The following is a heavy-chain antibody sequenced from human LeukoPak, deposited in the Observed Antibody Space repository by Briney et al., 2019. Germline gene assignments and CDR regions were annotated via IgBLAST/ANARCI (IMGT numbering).Heavy chain of an antibody. CDR3: ARRGGSSSRRSPIDY. CDR1: GFTISDYW. CDR2: IKQDGSQR. D-gene: IGHD6-6*01. Sequence: TGGSLRLSCTASGFTISDYWMTWVRQAPGKGPEWVANIKQDGSQRYYVDSVRGRFTISRDNAKNSLFLQMNGLRAEDTAVYYCARRGGSSSRRSPIDYWGQGTLVTVSS. J-gene: IGHJ4*02. V-gene: IGHV3-7*01.